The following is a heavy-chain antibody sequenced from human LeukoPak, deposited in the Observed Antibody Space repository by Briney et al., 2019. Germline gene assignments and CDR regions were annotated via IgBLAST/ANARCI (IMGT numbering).Heavy chain of an antibody. CDR3: ARVGGCSGSNCYAFDF. Sequence: SETLSLTCTVSDYAITTRYYWGWIRQSPGKGLEWIGSIDGRGTTYYVPSFGSRVTISVDTANNQFSLKLRSMTAADAAVCYCARVGGCSGSNCYAFDFWGQGSLVTVSS. V-gene: IGHV4-38-2*02. J-gene: IGHJ4*02. D-gene: IGHD2-15*01. CDR2: IDGRGTT. CDR1: DYAITTRYY.